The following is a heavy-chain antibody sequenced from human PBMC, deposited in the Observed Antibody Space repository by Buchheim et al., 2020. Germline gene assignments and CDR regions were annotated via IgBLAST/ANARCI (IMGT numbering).Heavy chain of an antibody. D-gene: IGHD3-9*01. Sequence: QVRLMESGGGMVQPGKSPRLSCAASGFNFRSYPMHWVRQAPGKGLEWVAVIPHDGDNKYYADSVKGRFTVSRDNSKNTLYLQMNSLRAEDTAVYYCARTYYDILTGHYAGMDVWGQGTT. V-gene: IGHV3-30-3*01. CDR3: ARTYYDILTGHYAGMDV. CDR2: IPHDGDNK. CDR1: GFNFRSYP. J-gene: IGHJ6*02.